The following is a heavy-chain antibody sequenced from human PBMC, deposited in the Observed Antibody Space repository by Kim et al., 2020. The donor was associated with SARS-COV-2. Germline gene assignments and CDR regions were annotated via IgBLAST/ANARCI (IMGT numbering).Heavy chain of an antibody. CDR2: FDPEDGET. CDR1: GYTLTELS. J-gene: IGHJ4*02. Sequence: ASVKVSCKVSGYTLTELSMHWVRQAPGKGLEWMGGFDPEDGETIYAQKFQGRVTMTEDTSTDTAYMELSSLRSEDTAVYYCATDKSVNAPRRNYDFYYFDYWGQGTLVTVSS. D-gene: IGHD3-3*01. CDR3: ATDKSVNAPRRNYDFYYFDY. V-gene: IGHV1-24*01.